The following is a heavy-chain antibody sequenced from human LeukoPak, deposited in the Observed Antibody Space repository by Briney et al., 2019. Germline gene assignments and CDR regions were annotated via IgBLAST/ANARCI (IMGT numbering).Heavy chain of an antibody. Sequence: GRSLRLSCAASGFIFRDYGMHWVRQAPGKGLDWVAVISYDGSNKYYADSVKGRFTISRDNSKNTLYLQVNSLRAEDTAVYYCAKDSDRCSGTSCYLDYWGQGTLVTVSS. CDR1: GFIFRDYG. CDR3: AKDSDRCSGTSCYLDY. CDR2: ISYDGSNK. V-gene: IGHV3-30*18. J-gene: IGHJ4*02. D-gene: IGHD2-2*01.